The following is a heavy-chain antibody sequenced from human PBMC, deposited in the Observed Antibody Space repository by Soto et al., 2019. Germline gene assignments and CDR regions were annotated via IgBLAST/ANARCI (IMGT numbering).Heavy chain of an antibody. D-gene: IGHD3-9*01. V-gene: IGHV3-48*02. CDR1: GFTFSPYS. Sequence: GGSLRLSCAVSGFTFSPYSMNWVRQAPGKGLEWISYISSGGDTIYYADSVRGRFTVSRDNTKNSLYLQMDSLRDEDTAVYYCAKAIFEQHPDYWGQGTLVTVSS. J-gene: IGHJ4*02. CDR3: AKAIFEQHPDY. CDR2: ISSGGDTI.